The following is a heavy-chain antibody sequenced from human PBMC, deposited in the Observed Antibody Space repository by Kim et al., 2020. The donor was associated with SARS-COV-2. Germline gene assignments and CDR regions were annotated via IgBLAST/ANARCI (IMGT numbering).Heavy chain of an antibody. J-gene: IGHJ4*02. V-gene: IGHV1-69*04. D-gene: IGHD6-19*01. CDR3: VKDGGVADPVDY. Sequence: NYPENPQGRITITADKATTTVYMQLGSLTSEDTAIYYCVKDGGVADPVDYWGQGTLVTVSS.